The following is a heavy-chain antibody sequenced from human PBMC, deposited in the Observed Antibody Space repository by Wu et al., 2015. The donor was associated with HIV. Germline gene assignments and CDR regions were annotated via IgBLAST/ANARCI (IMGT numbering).Heavy chain of an antibody. J-gene: IGHJ5*02. CDR3: ARDRDGTSDNWFDP. V-gene: IGHV1-18*01. Sequence: QVQLVQSGAEMKKPGASVKVSCKASGYTFTSYGISWVRQAPGQGLEWMGWISAYNINTNNAQKFQGRVTMTTDTFTSTAYMELRSLTSDDTAVYYCARDRDGTSDNWFDPWGQGTLGHRLL. D-gene: IGHD1-1*01. CDR2: ISAYNINT. CDR1: GYTFTSYG.